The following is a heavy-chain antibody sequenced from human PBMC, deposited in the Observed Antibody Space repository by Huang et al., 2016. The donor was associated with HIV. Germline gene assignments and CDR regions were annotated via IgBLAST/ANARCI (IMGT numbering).Heavy chain of an antibody. CDR2: SNPKRGCT. Sequence: QVQLVQSGAEVKNPGASVRVSCKASGYPFTDSNIHWVRQAPGQGLEWMGWSNPKRGCTIYAQRFQGRVTMTRDTTISTVHMDLRRIQSDDTAVYFCARDWSFGSSTSPADWGQGTLVTVSS. CDR3: ARDWSFGSSTSPAD. V-gene: IGHV1-2*02. CDR1: GYPFTDSN. D-gene: IGHD6-6*01. J-gene: IGHJ4*02.